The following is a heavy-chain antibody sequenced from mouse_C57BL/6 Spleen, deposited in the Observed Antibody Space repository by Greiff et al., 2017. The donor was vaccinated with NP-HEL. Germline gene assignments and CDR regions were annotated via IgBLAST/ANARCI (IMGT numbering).Heavy chain of an antibody. D-gene: IGHD2-4*01. CDR1: GYTFTSYG. CDR2: IYPRSGNT. CDR3: ARSRDYDGYYYAMDY. V-gene: IGHV1-81*01. J-gene: IGHJ4*01. Sequence: VQRVESGAELARPGASVKLSCKASGYTFTSYGISWVKQRTGQGLEWIGEIYPRSGNTYYNEKFKGKATLTADKSSSTAYMELRSLTSEDSAVYFCARSRDYDGYYYAMDYWGQGTSVTVSS.